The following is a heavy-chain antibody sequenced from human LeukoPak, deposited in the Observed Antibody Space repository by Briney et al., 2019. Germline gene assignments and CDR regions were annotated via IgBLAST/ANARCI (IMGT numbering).Heavy chain of an antibody. Sequence: GASVTVSCKASGYTFTGYYMHWVRQAPGQGLEWMGWINPNSGGTNYAQKFQGRVTMTRDTSISTAYMELSRLRSDDTAVYYCARIYSNYRIKWCDPWGQGTLVTVSS. D-gene: IGHD4-11*01. V-gene: IGHV1-2*02. CDR3: ARIYSNYRIKWCDP. J-gene: IGHJ5*02. CDR1: GYTFTGYY. CDR2: INPNSGGT.